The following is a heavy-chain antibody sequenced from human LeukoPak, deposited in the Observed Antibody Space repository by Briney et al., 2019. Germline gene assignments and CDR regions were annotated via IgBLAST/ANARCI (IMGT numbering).Heavy chain of an antibody. V-gene: IGHV3-48*01. CDR2: ISSRSNTI. J-gene: IGHJ4*02. CDR3: ARLHCSSTSCYPGY. CDR1: GFTFSSYS. D-gene: IGHD2-2*01. Sequence: GGSLRLSCAASGFTFSSYSMNWVRQAPGKGLEWVSYISSRSNTIYYADSVKGRFTISRDNAKNSLYLQMSSLRAEDTAVYYCARLHCSSTSCYPGYWGQGTLVTVSS.